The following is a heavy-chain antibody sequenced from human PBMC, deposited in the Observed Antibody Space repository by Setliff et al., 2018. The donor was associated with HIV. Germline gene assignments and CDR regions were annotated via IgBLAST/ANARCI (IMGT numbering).Heavy chain of an antibody. CDR1: GGSFTGYY. Sequence: SETLSLTCAVYGGSFTGYYWTWIRQSPGKGLEWIGEVNHSGNMIYNPSLKSRVTMSADTSRNQLSLKLSSVTAADTAVYYCARGIGTRYNYYMDVWGIGTTVTVSS. D-gene: IGHD1-20*01. J-gene: IGHJ6*03. CDR3: ARGIGTRYNYYMDV. CDR2: VNHSGNM. V-gene: IGHV4-34*01.